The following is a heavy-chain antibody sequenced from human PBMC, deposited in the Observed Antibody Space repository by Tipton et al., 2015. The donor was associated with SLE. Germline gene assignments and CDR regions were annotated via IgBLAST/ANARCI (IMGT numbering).Heavy chain of an antibody. V-gene: IGHV4-39*07. D-gene: IGHD2-2*01. CDR3: ARINVPTAMDFYYYYMDV. CDR1: GDSIGSGVPD. CDR2: FYHSGST. J-gene: IGHJ6*03. Sequence: TLSLTCTVSGDSIGSGVPDWSWIRQPPGKGLDWIGSFYHSGSTYYNPSLKRRVTISLDTSKNQFSLKLSSVTAADTAQYYCARINVPTAMDFYYYYMDVWGNGTTVTVSS.